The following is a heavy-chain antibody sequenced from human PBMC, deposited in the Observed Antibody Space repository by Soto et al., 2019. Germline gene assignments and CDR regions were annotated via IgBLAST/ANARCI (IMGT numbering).Heavy chain of an antibody. CDR2: IIPIFGTA. Sequence: ASVKVSCKASGGTFSSYAISWVRQAPGQGLEWMGGIIPIFGTANYAQKFQGRVTITADKSTSTAYMELSSLRSEDTAVYYCARDWGRLYYYGSGSGWFDPWGQGTLVTVSS. CDR3: ARDWGRLYYYGSGSGWFDP. CDR1: GGTFSSYA. V-gene: IGHV1-69*06. D-gene: IGHD3-10*01. J-gene: IGHJ5*02.